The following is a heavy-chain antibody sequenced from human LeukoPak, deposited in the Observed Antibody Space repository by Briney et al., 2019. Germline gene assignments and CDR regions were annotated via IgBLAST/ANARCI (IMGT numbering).Heavy chain of an antibody. J-gene: IGHJ3*02. Sequence: SETLSLTCTVSGGSISSYYWSWIRQPPGKGLEWIGYIYYSGSTNYNPSLKSRVTISVDTSKNQFSLRLSSVTAADTAVYYCAREYRGYSYAPDASDIWGQGTMVTVSS. CDR3: AREYRGYSYAPDASDI. CDR2: IYYSGST. CDR1: GGSISSYY. V-gene: IGHV4-59*01. D-gene: IGHD5-18*01.